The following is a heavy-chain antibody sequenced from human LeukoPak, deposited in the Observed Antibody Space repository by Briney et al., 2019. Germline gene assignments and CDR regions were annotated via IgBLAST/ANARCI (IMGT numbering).Heavy chain of an antibody. CDR1: GGSISSYY. Sequence: SETLPLTCTVSGGSISSYYWSWIRQPPGKGLEWIGYIYYSGSTNYNPSLKSRVIISVDTSKKQFSLNLSSVTAADTAVYYCARGAYYYDSSGYNWYFDLSGRGTLVTVSS. J-gene: IGHJ2*01. V-gene: IGHV4-59*01. CDR3: ARGAYYYDSSGYNWYFDL. CDR2: IYYSGST. D-gene: IGHD3-22*01.